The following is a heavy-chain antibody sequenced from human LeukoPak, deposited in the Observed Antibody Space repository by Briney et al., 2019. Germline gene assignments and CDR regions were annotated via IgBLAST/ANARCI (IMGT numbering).Heavy chain of an antibody. J-gene: IGHJ5*02. D-gene: IGHD4-17*01. CDR3: ARDSYSGDTRVRWFDP. CDR2: LYRDGPT. V-gene: IGHV3-66*01. Sequence: GGSLTLSCAASGFTVSNNYMSWVRQAPGKGLEWVSVLYRDGPTYYADSVKDRFTISRDNSKNTLYLQMNSLRDEDTAVYYCARDSYSGDTRVRWFDPWGQGTLVTVSS. CDR1: GFTVSNNY.